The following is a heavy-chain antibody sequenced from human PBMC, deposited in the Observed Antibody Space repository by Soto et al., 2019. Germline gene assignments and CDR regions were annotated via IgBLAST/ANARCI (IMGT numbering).Heavy chain of an antibody. Sequence: SETLSLTCAVSGGSISSSNWWSWVRQPPGKGLEWIGEIYHSGSTNYNPSLKSRVTISVDKSKNQFSLKLSSVTAADTAVYYCARDRKGVYSSSSYYYGMDVWGQGTTVTVSS. CDR2: IYHSGST. CDR1: GGSISSSNW. J-gene: IGHJ6*02. V-gene: IGHV4-4*02. D-gene: IGHD6-6*01. CDR3: ARDRKGVYSSSSYYYGMDV.